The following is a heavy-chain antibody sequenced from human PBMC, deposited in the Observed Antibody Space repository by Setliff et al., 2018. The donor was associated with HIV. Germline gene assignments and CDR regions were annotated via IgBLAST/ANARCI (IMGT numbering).Heavy chain of an antibody. CDR3: ARHASTWYYESSGPHFDY. CDR1: GYTFTGYY. J-gene: IGHJ4*02. V-gene: IGHV1-18*04. D-gene: IGHD3-22*01. Sequence: AASVKVSCKASGYTFTGYYVHWVRQAPGQGLEWMGWVSAYNGHTNFAQKFQGRVTMTTDTSSNTAYMELRNLRSDDTAVYYCARHASTWYYESSGPHFDYWGQGTLVTVSS. CDR2: VSAYNGHT.